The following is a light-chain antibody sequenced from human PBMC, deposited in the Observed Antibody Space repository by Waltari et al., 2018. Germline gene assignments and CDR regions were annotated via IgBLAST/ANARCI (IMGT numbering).Light chain of an antibody. CDR1: QSVLYSSNNKNY. Sequence: DIVMPQSPDSLAVSLGERATINCKSSQSVLYSSNNKNYLAWYQQKPGQPPKLLIYWASTRESGVPDRVSGSGSGTDFTLTISSLQAEDVAVYYCQQYLSTPPTFGQGTKVEIK. CDR3: QQYLSTPPT. CDR2: WAS. V-gene: IGKV4-1*01. J-gene: IGKJ1*01.